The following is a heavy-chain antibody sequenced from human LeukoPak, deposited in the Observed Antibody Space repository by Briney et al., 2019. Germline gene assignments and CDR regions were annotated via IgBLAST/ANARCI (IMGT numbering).Heavy chain of an antibody. CDR1: VLTFSSYW. V-gene: IGHV3-74*01. Sequence: GGSLRLSCAASVLTFSSYWMHWVRQPPGKGLVGVSHINSDGSTTDYADSVKGRFTISRDNAKNTLYLQMNRLRAEDTAVYYCTRVSLGGMDVWGQGTTVTVSS. J-gene: IGHJ6*02. CDR3: TRVSLGGMDV. CDR2: INSDGSTT.